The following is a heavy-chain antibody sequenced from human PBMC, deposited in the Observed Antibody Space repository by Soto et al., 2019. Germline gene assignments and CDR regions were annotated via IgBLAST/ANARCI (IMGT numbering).Heavy chain of an antibody. J-gene: IGHJ4*02. CDR3: ARQIYDSDTGPNFQYYFDS. D-gene: IGHD3-22*01. CDR1: GYSFSGYW. CDR2: IDPSDSQT. V-gene: IGHV5-10-1*01. Sequence: ESLKLSFEGCGYSFSGYWITWVRQKPGKGLEWMGRIDPSDSQTYYSPSFRGHVTISVTKSITTVFLQWSSLRASDTAMYYCARQIYDSDTGPNFQYYFDSWGQGTPVTVSS.